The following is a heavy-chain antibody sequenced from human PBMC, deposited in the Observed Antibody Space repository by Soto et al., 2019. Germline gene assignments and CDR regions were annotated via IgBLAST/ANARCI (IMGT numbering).Heavy chain of an antibody. V-gene: IGHV4-34*01. CDR3: ARASITIFGVVIITEWFDP. CDR1: GGTFSGYY. J-gene: IGHJ5*02. Sequence: SQTLSLTCAVYGGTFSGYYWSWLRQPPGKGLEWIGEINHSGSTNYNPSLKSRVTIPVDTSKNQFSLKLSSVTAADTAVYYCARASITIFGVVIITEWFDPWGQGTLVTVS. CDR2: INHSGST. D-gene: IGHD3-3*01.